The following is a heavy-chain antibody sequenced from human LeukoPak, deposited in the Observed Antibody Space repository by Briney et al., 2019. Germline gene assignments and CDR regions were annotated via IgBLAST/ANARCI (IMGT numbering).Heavy chain of an antibody. CDR1: GFTFSSYS. CDR2: ISSSSSYI. V-gene: IGHV3-21*01. Sequence: GGSLRLSCAASGFTFSSYSMNWVRQAPGKGLEWVSSISSSSSYIYYADSVKGRFTISRDNAKNSLYLQKNSLRAEGTAVYYCARVPLQHDYGDEWGQGTLVTVSS. D-gene: IGHD5-24*01. CDR3: ARVPLQHDYGDE. J-gene: IGHJ4*02.